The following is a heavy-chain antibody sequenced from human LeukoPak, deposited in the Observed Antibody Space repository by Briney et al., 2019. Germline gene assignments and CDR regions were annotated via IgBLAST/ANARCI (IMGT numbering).Heavy chain of an antibody. CDR2: IKQDGSEK. Sequence: GGSLRLSCAASGFTSSSYWMSWVRQAPGKGLEWVANIKQDGSEKYYVDSVKGRFTISRDNAKNSLYLQMNSLRAEDTAVYYCARVFTFLEWLDYMDVWGKGTTVTVSS. V-gene: IGHV3-7*01. D-gene: IGHD3-3*01. CDR1: GFTSSSYW. J-gene: IGHJ6*03. CDR3: ARVFTFLEWLDYMDV.